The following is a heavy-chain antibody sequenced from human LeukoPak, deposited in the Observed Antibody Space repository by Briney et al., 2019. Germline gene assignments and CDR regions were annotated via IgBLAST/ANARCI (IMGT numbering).Heavy chain of an antibody. J-gene: IGHJ4*02. Sequence: SVKASCKASGGTFSSYAISWVRQAPGQGLEWMGGIIPIFGTANYAQKFQSRVTITADESTSTAYMELSSLRSEDTAVYYCARDPRYSSSLDYFDYWGQGTLVTVSS. V-gene: IGHV1-69*13. CDR3: ARDPRYSSSLDYFDY. CDR2: IIPIFGTA. CDR1: GGTFSSYA. D-gene: IGHD6-6*01.